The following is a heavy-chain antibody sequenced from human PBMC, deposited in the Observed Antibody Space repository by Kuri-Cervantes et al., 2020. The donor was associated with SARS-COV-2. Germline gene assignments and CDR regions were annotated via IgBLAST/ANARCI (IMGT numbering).Heavy chain of an antibody. V-gene: IGHV3-7*01. CDR1: GFTFSSYV. CDR2: IKQDGSEK. Sequence: GESLKISCAASGFTFSSYVMSWVRQAPGKGLEGVANIKQDGSEKYYVDSVKGRFTISRDNAKNSLYLQMNSLRVEDTAVYYCARIKTGFCSGGRCYDFDYWGQGTLVTVSS. D-gene: IGHD2-15*01. J-gene: IGHJ4*02. CDR3: ARIKTGFCSGGRCYDFDY.